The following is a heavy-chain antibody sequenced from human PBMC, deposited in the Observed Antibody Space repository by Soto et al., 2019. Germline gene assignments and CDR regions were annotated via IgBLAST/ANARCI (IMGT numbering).Heavy chain of an antibody. CDR3: AKSMGRDNSGYYYAFDY. V-gene: IGHV3-30*18. CDR1: GITFSSYG. D-gene: IGHD3-22*01. J-gene: IGHJ4*02. Sequence: QVQLVESGGGVVQPGRTLRLSCAASGITFSSYGMHWVRQAPGKGLEWVAVISYDGSNKYYADSVKGRFTIYRDNSKNKLYLQMNSLRAEDTAVYYCAKSMGRDNSGYYYAFDYWGQGTLVTVSS. CDR2: ISYDGSNK.